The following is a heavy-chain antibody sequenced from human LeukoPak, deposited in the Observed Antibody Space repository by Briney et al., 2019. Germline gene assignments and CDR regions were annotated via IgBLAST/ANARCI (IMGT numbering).Heavy chain of an antibody. CDR3: AREGAGYDYVWGSYRLFDY. Sequence: SQTLSLTCTVSGDSISSGTYYWSWIRQHPGKGLEWIGYIYYSGSTYYHPSLKSRVTISVDTSKNQFSLKLSSVTAADTAVYYCAREGAGYDYVWGSYRLFDYWGQGTLVTVSS. V-gene: IGHV4-31*03. D-gene: IGHD3-16*02. CDR2: IYYSGST. J-gene: IGHJ4*02. CDR1: GDSISSGTYY.